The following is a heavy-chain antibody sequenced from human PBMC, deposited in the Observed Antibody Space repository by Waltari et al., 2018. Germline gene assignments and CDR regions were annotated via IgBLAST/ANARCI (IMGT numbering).Heavy chain of an antibody. CDR3: ARDSLATGYWYFDQ. J-gene: IGHJ2*01. D-gene: IGHD6-25*01. CDR2: RKQDGSET. V-gene: IGHV3-7*01. CDR1: GFIFSNYW. Sequence: EVQLVESGGGLVQPGGSLKLSCAASGFIFSNYWMSWVRQAPGKGMEWVASRKQDGSETYFVDSLKGRFTISRDNTENSMYLQMDSLRAEDTAHYYCARDSLATGYWYFDQWGRGTLVTVSS.